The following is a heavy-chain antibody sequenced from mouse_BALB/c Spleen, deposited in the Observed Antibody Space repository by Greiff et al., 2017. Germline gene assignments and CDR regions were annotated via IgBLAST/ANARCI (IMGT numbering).Heavy chain of an antibody. Sequence: EVQLQQSGPGLVKPSQSLSLTCTVTGYSITSDYAWNWIRQFPGNKLEWMGYISYSGSTSYNPSLKSRISITRDTSKNQFFLQLNSVTTEDTATYYCASCPGPHWYFDVWGAGTTVTVSS. V-gene: IGHV3-2*02. CDR1: GYSITSDYA. CDR2: ISYSGST. J-gene: IGHJ1*01. CDR3: ASCPGPHWYFDV. D-gene: IGHD3-3*01.